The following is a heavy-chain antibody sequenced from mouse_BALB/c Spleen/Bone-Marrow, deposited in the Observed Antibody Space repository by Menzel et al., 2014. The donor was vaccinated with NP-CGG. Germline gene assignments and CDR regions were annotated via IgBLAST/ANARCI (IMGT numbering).Heavy chain of an antibody. D-gene: IGHD1-1*01. CDR2: ISNGGSYT. V-gene: IGHV5-4*02. CDR1: GFTFSDYY. Sequence: EVKVVESGGGLMKPGGSLKLSCAASGFTFSDYYMYWVRQTPEKRLEWVATISNGGSYTYYPDSVKGRFTISRDNDKNNLYLQMSSLKSEDTGMYYCARDSLYYYGSSYGYFDVWGAGTTVTVSS. CDR3: ARDSLYYYGSSYGYFDV. J-gene: IGHJ1*01.